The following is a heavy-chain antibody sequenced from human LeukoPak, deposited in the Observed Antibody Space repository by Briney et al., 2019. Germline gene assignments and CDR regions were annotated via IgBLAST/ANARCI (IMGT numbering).Heavy chain of an antibody. D-gene: IGHD6-13*01. CDR3: ARLYPTAAAGKLDY. Sequence: PSETLSLTCTVSGGSISSYYWSWIRQPPGRGLEGIGYIYYSGGTNYNPSLKSRGTISVDTSKNQFSLKLSSVTAADTAVYYSARLYPTAAAGKLDYWGQGTLVTVSS. V-gene: IGHV4-59*08. J-gene: IGHJ4*02. CDR2: IYYSGGT. CDR1: GGSISSYY.